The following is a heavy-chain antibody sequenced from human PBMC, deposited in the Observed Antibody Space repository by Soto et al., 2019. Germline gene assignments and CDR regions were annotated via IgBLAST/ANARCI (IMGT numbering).Heavy chain of an antibody. CDR2: ISYDGSNK. Sequence: GGSLRLSCAASGFTFSGYGMHWVRQAPGKGLEWVAVISYDGSNKYYADSVKGRFTISRDNSKNTLYLQMTDLRADDTAVYYCAKDAVYNDGLWLMDHWGQGT. J-gene: IGHJ4*02. V-gene: IGHV3-30*18. CDR1: GFTFSGYG. D-gene: IGHD2-21*01. CDR3: AKDAVYNDGLWLMDH.